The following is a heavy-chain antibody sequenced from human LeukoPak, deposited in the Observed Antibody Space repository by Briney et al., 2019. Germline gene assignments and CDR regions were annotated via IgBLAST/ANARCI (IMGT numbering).Heavy chain of an antibody. V-gene: IGHV4-4*07. D-gene: IGHD1-14*01. Sequence: SVTLSLTCTVSGGSIGSYYWSWIRQPAGKGLEWIGRIYISGSTDYNPSLKSRVTMSIDTSKNQFSLQLVSVTAADTAVYFCASFGNSAFDIWGQGTMVTVSS. CDR1: GGSIGSYY. CDR3: ASFGNSAFDI. CDR2: IYISGST. J-gene: IGHJ3*02.